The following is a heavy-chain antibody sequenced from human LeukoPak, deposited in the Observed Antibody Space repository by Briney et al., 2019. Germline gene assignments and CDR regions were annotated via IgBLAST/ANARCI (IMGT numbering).Heavy chain of an antibody. V-gene: IGHV3-23*01. D-gene: IGHD5-18*01. CDR3: ANCGYSYFDY. J-gene: IGHJ4*02. CDR1: GFTFSSYA. CDR2: ISGRGGST. Sequence: GGSLRLSCAASGFTFSSYAMSWVRQAPGKGLEWVSAISGRGGSTYYADSVKGRFNISRDNSKNTLYLQMHSLRAEDTAVYYCANCGYSYFDYWGQGTLVTVSS.